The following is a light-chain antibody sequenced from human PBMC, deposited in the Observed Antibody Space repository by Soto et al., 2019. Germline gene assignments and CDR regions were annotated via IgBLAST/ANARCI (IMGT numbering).Light chain of an antibody. CDR2: GAS. V-gene: IGKV3-15*01. J-gene: IGKJ1*01. CDR1: QSVNSN. Sequence: EIVMTQSPVTLSVSPGQRATLSCRASQSVNSNLACYQQKPGQAPRLLLYGASTRATSIPASFSGSGSETEFTLSISSLQSEDFAVYYCQQYNNWPRTFGQGTKVEIK. CDR3: QQYNNWPRT.